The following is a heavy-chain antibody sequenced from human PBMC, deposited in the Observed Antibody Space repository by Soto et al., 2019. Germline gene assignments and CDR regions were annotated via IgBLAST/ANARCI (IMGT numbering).Heavy chain of an antibody. CDR3: ARDGGSYGYYYYYMDV. J-gene: IGHJ6*03. D-gene: IGHD5-18*01. V-gene: IGHV1-2*04. Sequence: ASVKVSCKASGYTFTGYYMHWVRQAPGQGLEWMGWINPNSGGTNYAQKFQGWVTMTRDTSISTAYMELSRLRSDDTAVYYCARDGGSYGYYYYYMDVWGKGTTVTVSS. CDR1: GYTFTGYY. CDR2: INPNSGGT.